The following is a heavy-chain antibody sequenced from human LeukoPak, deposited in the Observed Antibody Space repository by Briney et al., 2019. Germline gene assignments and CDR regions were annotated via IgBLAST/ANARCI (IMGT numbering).Heavy chain of an antibody. V-gene: IGHV4-30-2*01. D-gene: IGHD3-10*01. CDR1: GGSISSGGYS. J-gene: IGHJ4*02. CDR2: IYHSGST. CDR3: ARHPELLWFGEPPYYFDY. Sequence: SQTLSLTCAVSGGSISSGGYSWSWIRQPPGKGMEWIGYIYHSGSTYYNPSLKSRVTISVDRSKNQLSLKLSPVTAADTAVYYCARHPELLWFGEPPYYFDYWGQGTLVTVSS.